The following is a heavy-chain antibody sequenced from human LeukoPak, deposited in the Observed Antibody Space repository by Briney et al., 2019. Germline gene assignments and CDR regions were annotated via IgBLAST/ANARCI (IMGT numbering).Heavy chain of an antibody. CDR3: ARDREANCSSTSCYKGINP. CDR1: GFTVSSNY. V-gene: IGHV3-53*01. Sequence: RSGGSLRLSCAASGFTVSSNYMSWVRQAPGKGLEWVSVIYSGGSTYYADSVKGRFTISRDNSKNTLYLQMNSLRAEDTAVYYCARDREANCSSTSCYKGINPWGQGTLVSVSS. J-gene: IGHJ5*02. D-gene: IGHD2-2*02. CDR2: IYSGGST.